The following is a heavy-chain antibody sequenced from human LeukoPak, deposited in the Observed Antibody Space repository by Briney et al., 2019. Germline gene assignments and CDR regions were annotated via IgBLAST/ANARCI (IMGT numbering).Heavy chain of an antibody. J-gene: IGHJ4*02. CDR3: AKDGSSGYDWVDY. CDR1: GFTFSSYG. Sequence: GRSLRLSCAASGFTFSSYGMHWVRQAPGKGLEWVAVIWYDGSNKYYADSVKGRFTISRDNSKNTLYLQMNSLRAEDTAVYYCAKDGSSGYDWVDYWGQGTLVTVSP. V-gene: IGHV3-33*06. D-gene: IGHD3-22*01. CDR2: IWYDGSNK.